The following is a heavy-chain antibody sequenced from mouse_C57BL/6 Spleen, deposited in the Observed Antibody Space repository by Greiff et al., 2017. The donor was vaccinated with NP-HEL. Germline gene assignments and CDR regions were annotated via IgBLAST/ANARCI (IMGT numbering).Heavy chain of an antibody. CDR2: ISSGSSTI. V-gene: IGHV5-17*01. CDR1: GFTFSDYG. Sequence: EVQLQESGGGLVKPGGSLKLSCAASGFTFSDYGMHWVRQAPEKGLEWVAYISSGSSTIYYADTVKGRFTISRDNAKNTLFLQMTSLRSEDTAMYYCASRTGTRHWYFDVWGTGTTVTVSS. CDR3: ASRTGTRHWYFDV. D-gene: IGHD4-1*01. J-gene: IGHJ1*03.